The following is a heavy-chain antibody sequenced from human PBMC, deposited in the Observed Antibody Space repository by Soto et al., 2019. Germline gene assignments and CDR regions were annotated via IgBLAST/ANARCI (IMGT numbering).Heavy chain of an antibody. CDR1: GGSISSYY. CDR2: IYYSGST. J-gene: IGHJ4*02. Sequence: SETLSLTCTVSGGSISSYYWSWIRQPPGKGLEWIGYIYYSGSTNYNPSLKSRVTISVDTPKNQFSLKLSSVTAADTAVYYCARRYGDTLDYWSQGTLVTVSS. D-gene: IGHD4-17*01. V-gene: IGHV4-59*08. CDR3: ARRYGDTLDY.